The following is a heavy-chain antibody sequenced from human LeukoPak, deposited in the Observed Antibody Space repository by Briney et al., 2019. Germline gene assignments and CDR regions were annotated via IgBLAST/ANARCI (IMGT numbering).Heavy chain of an antibody. J-gene: IGHJ4*02. D-gene: IGHD6-6*01. Sequence: GGSLRLSCAASGFTFSSNWMHWVRQVPGKGLVWVSLINPSGSFTTYADSVKGRFTISRDNAKNRLYMQMNSLRVEDTAVYYCARDRSMATRLWTPTDYWGQGTLVTVSS. V-gene: IGHV3-74*01. CDR2: INPSGSFT. CDR3: ARDRSMATRLWTPTDY. CDR1: GFTFSSNW.